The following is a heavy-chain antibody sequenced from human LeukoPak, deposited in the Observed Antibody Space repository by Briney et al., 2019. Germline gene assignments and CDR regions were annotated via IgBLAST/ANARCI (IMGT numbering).Heavy chain of an antibody. J-gene: IGHJ4*02. CDR1: GFTFSAYS. V-gene: IGHV3-23*01. CDR2: IRGSGGDT. D-gene: IGHD2-8*01. Sequence: GGSLRLSCAASGFTFSAYSMSWVRQAPGKGLEWVSAIRGSGGDTYYADSVKGRFTISRDNSKDTLSLQMNSLRAEDTAVYYCAKISWDGRCTFDWGQGTLGTVFS. CDR3: AKISWDGRCTFD.